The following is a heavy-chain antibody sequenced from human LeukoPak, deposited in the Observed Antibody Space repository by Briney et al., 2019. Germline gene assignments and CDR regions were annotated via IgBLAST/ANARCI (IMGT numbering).Heavy chain of an antibody. V-gene: IGHV1-2*02. CDR2: INPNSGGT. Sequence: ASVKVSCKASGYTFTGYYLHWVRQAPGQGLEYMGWINPNSGGTNYAQNFQSRVTMTRDTSISTAYMELSRLRSDDTAVYYCARGATTGWYYYFDYWGQGTLVTVSS. CDR3: ARGATTGWYYYFDY. D-gene: IGHD6-19*01. CDR1: GYTFTGYY. J-gene: IGHJ4*02.